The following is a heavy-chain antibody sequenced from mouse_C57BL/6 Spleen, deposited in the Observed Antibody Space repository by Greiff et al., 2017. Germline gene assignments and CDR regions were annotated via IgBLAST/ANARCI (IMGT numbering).Heavy chain of an antibody. V-gene: IGHV1-55*01. Sequence: QVQLQQPGAELVKPGASVKMSCKASGYTFTSYWITWVKQRPGQGLEWIGDIYPGSGSTNYNEKFKSKATLTVDTSSSTAYMQLSSLTSEDSAVYYCARNYGSSYEVYFDYWGQGTTLTVSS. CDR1: GYTFTSYW. CDR2: IYPGSGST. CDR3: ARNYGSSYEVYFDY. D-gene: IGHD1-1*01. J-gene: IGHJ2*01.